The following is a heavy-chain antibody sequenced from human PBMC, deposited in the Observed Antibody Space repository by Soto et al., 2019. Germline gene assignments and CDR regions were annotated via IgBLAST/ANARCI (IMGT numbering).Heavy chain of an antibody. D-gene: IGHD3-16*01. CDR3: ARDGRKELWAEGLNAMDV. V-gene: IGHV1-18*01. J-gene: IGHJ6*02. CDR2: ISAYNGQT. CDR1: AYSYTSYG. Sequence: QVQLVQSGPEVKKPGASVNVSCKASAYSYTSYGISWVRQATGQGLEWMGWISAYNGQTNYAQKFRGRVTFTTDASTSTAFMQLRSLRSDDTAMYYCARDGRKELWAEGLNAMDVWGQGTTVTV.